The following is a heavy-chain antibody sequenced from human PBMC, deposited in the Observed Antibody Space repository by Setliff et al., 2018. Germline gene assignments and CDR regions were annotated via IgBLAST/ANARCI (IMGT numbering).Heavy chain of an antibody. Sequence: GGSLRLSCAASGFTFSDHHIDWVRQAPGKGLEWVAVIWDDGGNKYHADSVKGRFTISRDNSKNTLYLQMNSLRPEDTAVYYCARTCSGSGCYAGLESWGQGTPVTVSS. V-gene: IGHV3-33*08. J-gene: IGHJ4*02. D-gene: IGHD2-15*01. CDR2: IWDDGGNK. CDR1: GFTFSDHH. CDR3: ARTCSGSGCYAGLES.